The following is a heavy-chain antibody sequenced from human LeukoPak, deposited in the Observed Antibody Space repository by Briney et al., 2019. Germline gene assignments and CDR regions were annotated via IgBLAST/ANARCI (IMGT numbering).Heavy chain of an antibody. Sequence: SETLSHTCTVSGGSISSGTYYWTWIRQPAGKGQEWIGRISTSGSTSYNPSIKSRLTMSLDTSKNQFSLKLNSVTAADTAVYYCARSYGDYTILAYWGQGTLVTVSS. V-gene: IGHV4-61*02. CDR1: GGSISSGTYY. CDR3: ARSYGDYTILAY. CDR2: ISTSGST. D-gene: IGHD4-17*01. J-gene: IGHJ4*02.